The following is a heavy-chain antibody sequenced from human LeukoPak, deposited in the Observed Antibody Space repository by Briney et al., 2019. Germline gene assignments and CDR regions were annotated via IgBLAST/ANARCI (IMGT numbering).Heavy chain of an antibody. CDR2: IYTSGST. Sequence: PSQTLSLTCTVSGGSISSGSYYWSWIRQPAGKGLEGIGRIYTSGSTNYNPSLKSRVTISVNTSKNQFSLKLSSVTAADTAVYYCARGSEGSGSYDYWGQGTLVTVSS. CDR3: ARGSEGSGSYDY. J-gene: IGHJ4*02. D-gene: IGHD3-10*01. CDR1: GGSISSGSYY. V-gene: IGHV4-61*02.